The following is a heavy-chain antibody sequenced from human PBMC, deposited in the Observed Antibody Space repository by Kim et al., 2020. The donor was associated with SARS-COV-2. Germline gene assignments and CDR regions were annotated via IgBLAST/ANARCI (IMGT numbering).Heavy chain of an antibody. CDR3: AKELAVSGL. D-gene: IGHD6-19*01. CDR1: GYTFNTDG. CDR2: ISAYTGHT. J-gene: IGHJ4*02. Sequence: ASVKVSCEASGYTFNTDGMSWVRQAPGQGLEWMGYISAYTGHTNYAQKFQGRVTMTTDTSTSTAYMELRGLRSDDTAVYYCAKELAVSGLWGQGTLVTVS. V-gene: IGHV1-18*01.